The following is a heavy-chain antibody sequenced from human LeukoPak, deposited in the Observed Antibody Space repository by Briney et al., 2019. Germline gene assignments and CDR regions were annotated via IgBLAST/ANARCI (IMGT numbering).Heavy chain of an antibody. D-gene: IGHD6-13*01. J-gene: IGHJ5*02. CDR1: GYTFTSYD. V-gene: IGHV1-8*01. CDR3: ARAHYSSSWSGGVDWFDP. Sequence: ASVKVSCKASGYTFTSYDINWVRQATGQGLEWMGWMNPNSGNTGYAQKFQGRVTMTRNTSISTAYMELSSLRSEDTAVYYCARAHYSSSWSGGVDWFDPWGQGTLVTVSS. CDR2: MNPNSGNT.